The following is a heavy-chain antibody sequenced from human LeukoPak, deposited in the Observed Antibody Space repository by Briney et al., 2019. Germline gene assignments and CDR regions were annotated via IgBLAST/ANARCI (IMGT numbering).Heavy chain of an antibody. D-gene: IGHD2/OR15-2a*01. CDR2: IYYSGST. Sequence: SETLSLTCTVSGGSISSYYWSWIRQPPGKGLEWIGYIYYSGSTHYNPSLKSRVTISVDKSKNQFSLKLSSVTAADTAVYYCARGRSMPRGYFDYWGQGTLVTVSS. V-gene: IGHV4-59*12. CDR3: ARGRSMPRGYFDY. J-gene: IGHJ4*02. CDR1: GGSISSYY.